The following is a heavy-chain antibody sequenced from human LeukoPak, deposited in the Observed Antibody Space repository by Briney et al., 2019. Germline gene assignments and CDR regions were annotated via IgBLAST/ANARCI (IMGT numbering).Heavy chain of an antibody. CDR3: ARHYDFWSGYYRYFDS. V-gene: IGHV4-38-2*01. D-gene: IGHD3-3*01. J-gene: IGHJ4*02. Sequence: GYYWGWIRQPPGKGLEWLGSIYHNGSTYYNPSLKSRVTISLDTSMNQFSLTLSSVTAAETAVYYCARHYDFWSGYYRYFDSWGQGTLVTVSS. CDR1: GYY. CDR2: IYHNGST.